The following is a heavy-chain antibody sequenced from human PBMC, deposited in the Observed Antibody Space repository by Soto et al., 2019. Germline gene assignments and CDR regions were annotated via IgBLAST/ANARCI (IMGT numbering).Heavy chain of an antibody. Sequence: ASVKVSCKASGYTFTSYGISWVRQAPGQGLEWMGCISAYNGNTNYAQKLQGRVTMTTDTSTSTAYMELRSLRSADTAVYYCGRSVGLSYGMDVWGQGTTVTVSS. D-gene: IGHD1-26*01. CDR2: ISAYNGNT. CDR1: GYTFTSYG. CDR3: GRSVGLSYGMDV. J-gene: IGHJ6*02. V-gene: IGHV1-18*01.